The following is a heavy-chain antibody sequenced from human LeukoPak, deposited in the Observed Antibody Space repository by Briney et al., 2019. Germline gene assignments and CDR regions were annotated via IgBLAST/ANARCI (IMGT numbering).Heavy chain of an antibody. J-gene: IGHJ6*02. CDR3: ARSFIVVVPAATQSYYYYYGMDV. CDR2: INHSGST. Sequence: SETLSLTCAVYGGSFGGYYWSWIRQPPGKGLEWIGEINHSGSTNYNPSLKSRVTISVDTSKNQFSLKLSSVTAADTAVYYCARSFIVVVPAATQSYYYYYGMDVWGQGTTVTVSS. V-gene: IGHV4-34*01. CDR1: GGSFGGYY. D-gene: IGHD2-2*01.